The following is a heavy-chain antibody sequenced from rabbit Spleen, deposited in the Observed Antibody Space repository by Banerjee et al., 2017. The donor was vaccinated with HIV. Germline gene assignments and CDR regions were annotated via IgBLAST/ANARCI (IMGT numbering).Heavy chain of an antibody. CDR2: IDTSSSGFT. V-gene: IGHV1S45*01. Sequence: QEQLVESGGGLVQPTGSLTLTCKASGFSFSGSSYMCWVRQAPGKGLEWIACIDTSSSGFTYFASWAKGRFTISKTSSTTVTLQVTSLTAADTATYFCARDSGTSFSSYGMDLWGQGTLVTVS. CDR3: ARDSGTSFSSYGMDL. D-gene: IGHD8-1*01. J-gene: IGHJ6*01. CDR1: GFSFSGSSY.